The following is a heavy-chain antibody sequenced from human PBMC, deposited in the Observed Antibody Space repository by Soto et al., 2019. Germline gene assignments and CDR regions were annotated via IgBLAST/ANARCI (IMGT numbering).Heavy chain of an antibody. V-gene: IGHV3-33*01. Sequence: QVQLVESGGGVVQPGRSLRLSCAASGFTFSSYGMHWVRQAPGKGLEWVAVIWYDGSNKYYADSVKGRFTISRDNSKNTLYLQMNSLRAEDTAVYYCARARWELRPPDYWGQGTLVTVSS. CDR1: GFTFSSYG. J-gene: IGHJ4*02. CDR3: ARARWELRPPDY. CDR2: IWYDGSNK. D-gene: IGHD1-26*01.